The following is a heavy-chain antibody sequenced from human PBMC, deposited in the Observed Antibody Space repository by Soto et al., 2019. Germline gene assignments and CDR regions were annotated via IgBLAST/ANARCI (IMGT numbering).Heavy chain of an antibody. Sequence: GASVKVSCKASGYTFTGYYIHRVRQAPGQGLEWMGWINPNSGGTNYAQKFQGWVTMTRDTSISTAYMELSRLRSDDTAVYYCARGPKNWNYSSYFDYWGQGTLVTVSS. J-gene: IGHJ4*02. CDR2: INPNSGGT. V-gene: IGHV1-2*04. D-gene: IGHD1-7*01. CDR3: ARGPKNWNYSSYFDY. CDR1: GYTFTGYY.